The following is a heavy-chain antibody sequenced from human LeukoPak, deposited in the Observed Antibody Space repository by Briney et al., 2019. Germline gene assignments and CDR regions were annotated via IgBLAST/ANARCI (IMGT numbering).Heavy chain of an antibody. CDR2: ISGSGGST. Sequence: GGSLRLSCAASGFTFSSYAMSWVRQAPGKGLEWVSAISGSGGSTYYADSVKGRFTISRDNSKNTLSLQMKSLRAEDTAVYYCAKPRLLEDYYDSSGYPDDAFDIWGQGTMVTVSS. D-gene: IGHD3-22*01. V-gene: IGHV3-23*01. CDR1: GFTFSSYA. CDR3: AKPRLLEDYYDSSGYPDDAFDI. J-gene: IGHJ3*02.